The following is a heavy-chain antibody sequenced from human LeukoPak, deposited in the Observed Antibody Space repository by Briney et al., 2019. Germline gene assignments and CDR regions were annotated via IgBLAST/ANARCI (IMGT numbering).Heavy chain of an antibody. CDR3: ARACSSCHDLNFDY. CDR2: ISSSSSYI. D-gene: IGHD6-13*01. V-gene: IGHV3-21*01. J-gene: IGHJ4*02. Sequence: GGSLRLSCAASGFTVSRNYMNWVRQAPGKGLEWVSSISSSSSYIYYADSVKGRFTISRDNAKNSLYLQMNSLRAEDTAVYYCARACSSCHDLNFDYWGQGTLVTVSS. CDR1: GFTVSRNY.